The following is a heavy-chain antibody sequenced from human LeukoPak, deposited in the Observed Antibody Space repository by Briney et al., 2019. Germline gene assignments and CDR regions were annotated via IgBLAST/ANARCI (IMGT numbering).Heavy chain of an antibody. CDR2: INHSGST. Sequence: SETLSLTCAVSGGSFSGYYWSWIRQPPGKGLEWIGEINHSGSTNYNPSLKSRVTISVDTSKNQFSLKLSTVTAADTAVYYCARGYAMPDYWGQGTLVTVSS. J-gene: IGHJ4*02. D-gene: IGHD2-2*01. CDR3: ARGYAMPDY. CDR1: GGSFSGYY. V-gene: IGHV4-34*01.